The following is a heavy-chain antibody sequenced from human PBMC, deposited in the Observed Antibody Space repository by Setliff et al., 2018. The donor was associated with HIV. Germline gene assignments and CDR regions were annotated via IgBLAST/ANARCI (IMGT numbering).Heavy chain of an antibody. Sequence: SETLSLTCSVSGGSMSGYYWNWIRQPAGKGLEWIGRIYSSGSTNHNPSLKSRVTMSVDTSKNQFSLSLSSVTAAGTAVYFCARDPGYTSGSTFHFDYWGQGTLVTVSS. V-gene: IGHV4-4*07. CDR2: IYSSGST. CDR1: GGSMSGYY. J-gene: IGHJ4*02. CDR3: ARDPGYTSGSTFHFDY. D-gene: IGHD5-18*01.